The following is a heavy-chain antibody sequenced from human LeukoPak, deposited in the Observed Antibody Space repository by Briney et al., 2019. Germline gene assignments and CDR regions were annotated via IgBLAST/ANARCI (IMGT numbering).Heavy chain of an antibody. Sequence: PGGSLRLSCAASGVTFSSYSMNWVRQAPGKGLEWVSSISSSSSHIYYADSVKGRFTISRDNAKNSLYLQMNSLRAEDTAVYYCTRLDVDQGVFDIWGQGTMVTVSS. CDR2: ISSSSSHI. V-gene: IGHV3-21*01. CDR1: GVTFSSYS. CDR3: TRLDVDQGVFDI. D-gene: IGHD3-10*01. J-gene: IGHJ3*02.